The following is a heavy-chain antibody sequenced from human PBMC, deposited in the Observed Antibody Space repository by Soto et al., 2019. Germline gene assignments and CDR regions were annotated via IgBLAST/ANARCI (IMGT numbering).Heavy chain of an antibody. CDR3: ARGSLAATRGGDS. CDR1: SGSFSGYY. D-gene: IGHD1-26*01. V-gene: IGHV4-34*01. J-gene: IGHJ4*02. Sequence: QVQLQQWGAGLLKPSETLSLTCAVYSGSFSGYYWTWIRQPPGKGLEWIGEIYQSVGTNYNPSLKSRVTISVDTSKNQFSLILNSMTAADTAVYYCARGSLAATRGGDSWGQGTLVTVSS. CDR2: IYQSVGT.